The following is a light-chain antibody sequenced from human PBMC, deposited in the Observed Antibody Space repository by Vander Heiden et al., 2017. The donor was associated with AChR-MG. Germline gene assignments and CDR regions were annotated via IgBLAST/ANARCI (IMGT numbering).Light chain of an antibody. J-gene: IGLJ2*01. Sequence: QSVLTQPASASGTPGQRVTISCSGNYPNIGKNYVYWYHQFPGMAPRLLIYRNGRRPSGVPDRFSGSKSGTSGSLAISGLRSEDEADYYCAAWDDNLSGVIFGGGTKLTVL. V-gene: IGLV1-47*01. CDR3: AAWDDNLSGVI. CDR1: YPNIGKNY. CDR2: RNG.